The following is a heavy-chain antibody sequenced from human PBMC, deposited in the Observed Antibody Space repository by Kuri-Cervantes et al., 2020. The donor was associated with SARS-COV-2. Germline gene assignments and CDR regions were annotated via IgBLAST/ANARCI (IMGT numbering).Heavy chain of an antibody. CDR3: ARFGSQEDGYNSGNY. V-gene: IGHV1-69*06. D-gene: IGHD5-24*01. CDR2: IIPIFGTA. Sequence: SVKVSCKASGYTFSNYGISWVRQAPGQGLEWMGGIIPIFGTANYAQKFQGRVTITADKSTSTAYMELSSLRSEDTAVYYCARFGSQEDGYNSGNYRGQGTLVTVSS. CDR1: GYTFSNYG. J-gene: IGHJ4*02.